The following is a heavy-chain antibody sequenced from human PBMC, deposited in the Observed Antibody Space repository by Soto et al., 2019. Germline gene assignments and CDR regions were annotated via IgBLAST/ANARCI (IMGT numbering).Heavy chain of an antibody. D-gene: IGHD3-10*01. V-gene: IGHV4-59*01. Sequence: QVQLQESGPGLVKPSETLSLTCTVSGGSISSYYWSWIRQPPGKGLEWIGYIYYSGSTNYNPSLKSRVTISVDTSKNQFSLKLSSVTAADTAVYYRARDNGSGSYYTRYYYYGMDVWGQGTTVTVSS. J-gene: IGHJ6*02. CDR2: IYYSGST. CDR3: ARDNGSGSYYTRYYYYGMDV. CDR1: GGSISSYY.